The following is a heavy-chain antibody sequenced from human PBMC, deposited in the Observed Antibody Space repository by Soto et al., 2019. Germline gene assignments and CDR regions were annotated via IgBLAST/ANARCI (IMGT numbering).Heavy chain of an antibody. CDR2: ISSSSSYI. D-gene: IGHD5-18*01. Sequence: GGSLRLSCAASGFTFSSYSMNWVRQAPGKGLEWVSSISSSSSYIYYADSVKGRFTISRDNSKNTLYLQMNSLRAEDTAVYYCARDAFWDTAMAMTTYYYYGMDVWGQGTTVTVSS. J-gene: IGHJ6*02. CDR1: GFTFSSYS. V-gene: IGHV3-21*01. CDR3: ARDAFWDTAMAMTTYYYYGMDV.